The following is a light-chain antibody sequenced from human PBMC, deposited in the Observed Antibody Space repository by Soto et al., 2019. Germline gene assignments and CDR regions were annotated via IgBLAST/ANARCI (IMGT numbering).Light chain of an antibody. J-gene: IGKJ3*01. Sequence: DIQMTQSPSSLSASVGDRVTITCQASQDIRKYLNWYQQKPGRAPKLLIYGASNLETGVPSRFSASGYGPDFIFNISSLKTEDVATYYCQRYDNLPPFTFGPGTKVAIK. V-gene: IGKV1-33*01. CDR3: QRYDNLPPFT. CDR1: QDIRKY. CDR2: GAS.